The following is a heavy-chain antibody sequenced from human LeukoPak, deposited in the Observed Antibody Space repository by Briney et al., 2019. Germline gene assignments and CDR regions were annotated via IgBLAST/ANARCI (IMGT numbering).Heavy chain of an antibody. J-gene: IGHJ4*02. D-gene: IGHD6-13*01. CDR3: ARDAVRFAGMNYFDY. CDR1: GFTFSSYA. CDR2: ISSNGGST. Sequence: GGSLRLSCSASGFTFSSYAMHWVRQAPGKGLEYVSAISSNGGSTYCADSVKGRFTISRDNSKNTLYLQMSSLRAEDTAVYYCARDAVRFAGMNYFDYWGQGTLVTVSS. V-gene: IGHV3-64D*06.